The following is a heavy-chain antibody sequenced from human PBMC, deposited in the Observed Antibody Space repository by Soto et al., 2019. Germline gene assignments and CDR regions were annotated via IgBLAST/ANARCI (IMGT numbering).Heavy chain of an antibody. CDR1: GYTFITYG. Sequence: QVQLVQSGAEVKKPGASVKVSCKASGYTFITYGFSWVRQAPGQGLEWMGWISAYNDNTNYAQKLQGRLTMTTDTSTSTAYMELRSLRSDDTAVYYCARRAWENSDAFDIWGQGTMVTVSS. D-gene: IGHD1-26*01. CDR3: ARRAWENSDAFDI. V-gene: IGHV1-18*04. CDR2: ISAYNDNT. J-gene: IGHJ3*02.